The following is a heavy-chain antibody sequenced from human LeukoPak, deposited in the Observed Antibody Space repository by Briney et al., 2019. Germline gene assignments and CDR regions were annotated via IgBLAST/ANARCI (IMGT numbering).Heavy chain of an antibody. CDR1: GGSISSNNYY. CDR2: IYYSGTT. D-gene: IGHD1-26*01. Sequence: SETLSLTCTVSGGSISSNNYYWGWIRQPPGKGLEWIGSIYYSGTTYYNPSLRVTISLDTSKNQFSLNLSSVTAADTVVYYCARGRSGGYPNWGQGTLVTVSS. V-gene: IGHV4-39*07. CDR3: ARGRSGGYPN. J-gene: IGHJ4*02.